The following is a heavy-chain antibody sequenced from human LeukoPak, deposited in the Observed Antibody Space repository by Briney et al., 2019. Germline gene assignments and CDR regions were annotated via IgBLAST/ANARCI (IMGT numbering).Heavy chain of an antibody. V-gene: IGHV4-38-2*02. Sequence: SETLSLICSVSGYSISSGYYWGWIRPPLGKGLEWIGSIYHSGNTYQNPSLKSRATISVHASENQFSLELSSVTAADTAVYYCARDSRARPGDYVRWFDLWGHGTLVTVSS. J-gene: IGHJ5*02. CDR3: ARDSRARPGDYVRWFDL. D-gene: IGHD4-17*01. CDR1: GYSISSGYY. CDR2: IYHSGNT.